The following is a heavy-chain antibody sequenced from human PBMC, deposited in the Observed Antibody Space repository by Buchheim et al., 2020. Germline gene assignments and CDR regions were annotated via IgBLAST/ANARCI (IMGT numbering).Heavy chain of an antibody. V-gene: IGHV3-23*04. J-gene: IGHJ4*02. CDR3: AARSDY. Sequence: VHLVESGGGEVQPGGSLRLSCGASGFTFNIHAMHWVRQAPGKGLEWVSEISGSGGSTYYADSVKGRFTIYRDNSKKTLHLQMSSLRAEDTAIYYCAARSDYWGQGTL. CDR1: GFTFNIHA. CDR2: ISGSGGST.